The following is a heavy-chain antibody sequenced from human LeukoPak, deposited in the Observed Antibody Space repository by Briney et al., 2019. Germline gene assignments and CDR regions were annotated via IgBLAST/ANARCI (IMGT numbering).Heavy chain of an antibody. CDR3: AREVVEATYFDL. CDR1: GGSISSGDYY. Sequence: SQTLSLTCTVSGGSISSGDYYWNWIRQPPGKGLEWIGYIYYSGSTYYNPSLKSRVAISVDTSKHQFSLKLNSVTAADTAVYYCAREVVEATYFDLWGRGTLVTVSS. D-gene: IGHD2-2*01. CDR2: IYYSGST. J-gene: IGHJ2*01. V-gene: IGHV4-30-4*08.